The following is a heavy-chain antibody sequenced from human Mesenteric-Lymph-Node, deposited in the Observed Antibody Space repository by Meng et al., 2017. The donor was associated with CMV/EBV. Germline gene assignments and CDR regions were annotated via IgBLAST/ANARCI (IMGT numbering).Heavy chain of an antibody. J-gene: IGHJ4*02. CDR2: INSDGSST. V-gene: IGHV3-74*01. CDR1: GVTFSSYE. Sequence: GESLKISCAASGVTFSSYEINWVRQAPGKGLVWVSRINSDGSSTSYADSVKGRFSSSRDNAKNTLYLQMNSLRAEDTAVYYCTRVSCSSTSCSTIDYWGQGTLVTVSS. D-gene: IGHD2-2*01. CDR3: TRVSCSSTSCSTIDY.